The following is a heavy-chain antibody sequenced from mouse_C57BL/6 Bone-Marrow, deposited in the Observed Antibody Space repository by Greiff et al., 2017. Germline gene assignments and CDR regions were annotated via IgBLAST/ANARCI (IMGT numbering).Heavy chain of an antibody. CDR1: GYAFSSSW. V-gene: IGHV1-82*01. J-gene: IGHJ2*01. CDR2: IYPGDGDT. Sequence: QVQLQQSGPELVKPGASVKISRQASGYAFSSSWMNWVKQRPGKGLEWIGRIYPGDGDTNYNGKFKGKATLTADKSSSTAYMQLSGLTSEDSAVYFCASGGVSSGPDYWGQGTTLTVSS. CDR3: ASGGVSSGPDY. D-gene: IGHD3-2*02.